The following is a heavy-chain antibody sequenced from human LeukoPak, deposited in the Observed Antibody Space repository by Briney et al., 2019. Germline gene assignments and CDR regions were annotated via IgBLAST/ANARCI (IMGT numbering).Heavy chain of an antibody. CDR1: GFSFRTYG. CDR2: INSDGSST. Sequence: GGSLRLSCAASGFSFRTYGMSWVRQAPGKGLVWVSRINSDGSSTSYADSVKGRFTISRDNAKNTLYLQMNSLRAEDTAVYYCARASGGFDYWGQGTLVTVSS. D-gene: IGHD2-15*01. J-gene: IGHJ4*02. CDR3: ARASGGFDY. V-gene: IGHV3-74*01.